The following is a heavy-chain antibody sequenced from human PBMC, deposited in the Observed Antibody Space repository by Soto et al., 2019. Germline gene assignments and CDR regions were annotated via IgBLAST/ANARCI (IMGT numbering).Heavy chain of an antibody. V-gene: IGHV3-74*01. J-gene: IGHJ1*01. CDR2: INSDGSST. CDR1: GFSFISYC. D-gene: IGHD3-22*01. CDR3: ARVQIVGTH. Sequence: GSRRISCAAYGFSFISYCIHWVRQAPGKGLVWVSRINSDGSSTSYADSVKGRFTISRDNAKNTLYLQMNSLRAEDTAVYYCARVQIVGTHWGQGTLVTVSS.